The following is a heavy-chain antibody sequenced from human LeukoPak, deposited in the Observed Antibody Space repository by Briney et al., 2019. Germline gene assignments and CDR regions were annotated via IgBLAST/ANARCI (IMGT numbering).Heavy chain of an antibody. J-gene: IGHJ3*02. CDR1: GYSISSDYY. CDR3: AREGRGYYGSGRGSDI. Sequence: SETLSLTCTVSGYSISSDYYWGWIRQPPGKGLEWIGSIYHSGSTYYNPSLKSRVTISVDTSKNQFSLKLSSVTAADTAVYYCAREGRGYYGSGRGSDIWGQGTMVTVSS. CDR2: IYHSGST. V-gene: IGHV4-38-2*02. D-gene: IGHD3-10*01.